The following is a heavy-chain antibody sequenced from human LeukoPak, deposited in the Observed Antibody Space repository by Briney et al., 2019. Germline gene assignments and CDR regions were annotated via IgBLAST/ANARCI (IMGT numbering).Heavy chain of an antibody. Sequence: GASVKVSCKATGYTFIIHGISWVRQAPGQGLEWMGWISPYNGNTNYAQNLQGKVTMTTDTSTSTAYMELRSLRSDDTAVYYCAVDSSGYYYFDYWGQGTLVTVSS. CDR2: ISPYNGNT. CDR1: GYTFIIHG. V-gene: IGHV1-18*01. CDR3: AVDSSGYYYFDY. J-gene: IGHJ4*02. D-gene: IGHD3-22*01.